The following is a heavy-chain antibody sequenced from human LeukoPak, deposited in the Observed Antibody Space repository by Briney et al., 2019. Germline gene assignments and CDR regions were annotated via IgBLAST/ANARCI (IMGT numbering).Heavy chain of an antibody. CDR3: ARDGREGNYYYYMDV. V-gene: IGHV1-2*02. CDR2: INPNSGGT. J-gene: IGHJ6*03. Sequence: GASVKVSCKASGYTFTDYYMHWVRQAPGQGLEWMGWINPNSGGTDYAQKFQGRVTMTRDTSISTAYMELSRLRSGDTAVYYCARDGREGNYYYYMDVWGKGTTVTVSS. CDR1: GYTFTDYY. D-gene: IGHD1-26*01.